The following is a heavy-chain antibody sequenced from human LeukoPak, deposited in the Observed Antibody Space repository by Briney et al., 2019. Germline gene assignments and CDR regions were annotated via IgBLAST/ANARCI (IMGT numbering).Heavy chain of an antibody. J-gene: IGHJ4*02. CDR3: ARDLGGRDFDY. V-gene: IGHV3-21*01. CDR2: ISSSSSYI. Sequence: PGGSLRLSCAASGFTFSSYSMNWVRQAPGKGLEWVSSISSSSSYIYYADSVKGRFTISRDNAKSSLYLQMNSLRAEDTAVYYCARDLGGRDFDYWGQGTLVTVSS. CDR1: GFTFSSYS.